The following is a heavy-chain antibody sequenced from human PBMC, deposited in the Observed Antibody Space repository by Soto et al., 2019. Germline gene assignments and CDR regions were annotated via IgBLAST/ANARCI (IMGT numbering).Heavy chain of an antibody. CDR1: GFTFSSYG. D-gene: IGHD6-19*01. V-gene: IGHV3-33*01. CDR3: ARDARQWLVSLWGVGYYGMDV. Sequence: PGGSLRLSCAASGFTFSSYGMHWVRQAPGKGLEWVAVIWYDGSNKYYADSVKGRFTISRDNSKNTLYLQMNSLRAEDTAVYYCARDARQWLVSLWGVGYYGMDVWGQGTTVTVSS. CDR2: IWYDGSNK. J-gene: IGHJ6*02.